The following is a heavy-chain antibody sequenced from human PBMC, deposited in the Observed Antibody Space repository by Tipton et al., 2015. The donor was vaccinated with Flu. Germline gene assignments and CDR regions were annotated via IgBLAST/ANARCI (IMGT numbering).Heavy chain of an antibody. Sequence: QLVQSGPEVKKPGASVKVSCKASGYACTGYDMHWGRQAPGQGLEWMGRINPNSGGTNYAQKFQGRVTMTRDTSISTAYMELSRLRSDDTAVYYCARSSYDILTFDYWGQGTLVTVSS. D-gene: IGHD3-9*01. V-gene: IGHV1-2*06. CDR1: GYACTGYD. J-gene: IGHJ4*02. CDR3: ARSSYDILTFDY. CDR2: INPNSGGT.